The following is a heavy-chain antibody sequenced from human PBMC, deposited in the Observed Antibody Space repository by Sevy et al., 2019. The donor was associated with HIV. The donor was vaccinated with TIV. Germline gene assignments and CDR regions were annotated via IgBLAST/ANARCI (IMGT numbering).Heavy chain of an antibody. Sequence: GGALRLSCAVSGFSFSHYAFHWVRQAPGKGLEWVSLISYDGTYKYYADSVKGRFTISRENSKNTLYLQMNSLRGNDTAVYYCARVAVSYCTNDCYHRFDYWGPGALVTVSS. D-gene: IGHD2-8*01. V-gene: IGHV3-30-3*01. CDR2: ISYDGTYK. J-gene: IGHJ4*02. CDR3: ARVAVSYCTNDCYHRFDY. CDR1: GFSFSHYA.